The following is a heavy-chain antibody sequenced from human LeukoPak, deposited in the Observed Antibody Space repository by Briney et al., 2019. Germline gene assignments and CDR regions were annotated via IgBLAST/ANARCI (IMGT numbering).Heavy chain of an antibody. CDR2: ISSSGSTI. D-gene: IGHD3-10*01. CDR1: GFTFSDYY. CDR3: ARGHTRITMLRGSRSAYYFDY. Sequence: PGGSLRLSCAASGFTFSDYYMSWIRQAPGKGLEWVSYISSSGSTIYYADSVKGRFTISRDNAKNSLYLQMNSLRAEDTAVYYCARGHTRITMLRGSRSAYYFDYWGQGTLVTVSS. V-gene: IGHV3-11*01. J-gene: IGHJ4*02.